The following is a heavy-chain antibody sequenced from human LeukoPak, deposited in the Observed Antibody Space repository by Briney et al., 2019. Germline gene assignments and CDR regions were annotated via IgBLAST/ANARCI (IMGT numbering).Heavy chain of an antibody. J-gene: IGHJ4*02. CDR3: AKDYYDSSGYYY. Sequence: GGSLRLSCAASGFTFSSYAMSWVRQAPGEGLEWVSAISGSGGSTYYADSVKGRFTISRDNSKNTLYLQMNSLRAEDTAVYYCAKDYYDSSGYYYWGQGTLVTVSS. V-gene: IGHV3-23*01. D-gene: IGHD3-22*01. CDR2: ISGSGGST. CDR1: GFTFSSYA.